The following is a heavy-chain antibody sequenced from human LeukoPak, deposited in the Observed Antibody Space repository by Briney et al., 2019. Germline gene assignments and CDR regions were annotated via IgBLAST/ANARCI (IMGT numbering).Heavy chain of an antibody. CDR2: INHSGST. J-gene: IGHJ6*02. Sequence: SETLSLTCAVYGGSFSGYYWSWIRQPPGKGLEWIGEINHSGSTNYNPSLKSRVTISVDTSTNQFSLKLSSVTAADTAVYYCARTPFRITIFGVVINYGMDVWGQGTTVTVSS. V-gene: IGHV4-34*01. D-gene: IGHD3-3*01. CDR1: GGSFSGYY. CDR3: ARTPFRITIFGVVINYGMDV.